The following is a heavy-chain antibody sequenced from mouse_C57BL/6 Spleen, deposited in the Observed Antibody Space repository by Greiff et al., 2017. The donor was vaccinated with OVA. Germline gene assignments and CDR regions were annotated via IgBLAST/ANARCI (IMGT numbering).Heavy chain of an antibody. Sequence: EVKLMESGPGLVKPSQSLSLTCSVTGYSITSGYYWNWIRQFPGNKLEWMGYISYDGSNNYNPSLKNRISITRDTSKNQFFLKLNSVTTEDTATYYGARLYYYGSSWDWYFDVWGTGTTVTVSS. CDR1: GYSITSGYY. CDR3: ARLYYYGSSWDWYFDV. D-gene: IGHD1-1*01. J-gene: IGHJ1*03. CDR2: ISYDGSN. V-gene: IGHV3-6*01.